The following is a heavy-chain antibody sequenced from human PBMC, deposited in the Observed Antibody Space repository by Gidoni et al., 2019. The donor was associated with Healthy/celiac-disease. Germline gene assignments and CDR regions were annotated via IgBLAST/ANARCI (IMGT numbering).Heavy chain of an antibody. J-gene: IGHJ4*02. Sequence: LEWVSAISGSGGSTYYADSVKGRFTISRDNSKNTLYLQMNSLRAEDTAVYYCAVGATTPPFDYWGQGTLGTVSS. CDR3: AVGATTPPFDY. D-gene: IGHD1-26*01. V-gene: IGHV3-23*01. CDR2: ISGSGGST.